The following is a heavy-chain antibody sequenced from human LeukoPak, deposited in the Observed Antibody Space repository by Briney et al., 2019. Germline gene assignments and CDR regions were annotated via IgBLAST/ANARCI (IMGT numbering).Heavy chain of an antibody. CDR1: GFTFDDYG. Sequence: PGGSLRLSCAAFGFTFDDYGMSWVRQAPGKGLEWVSGINWNGGSTGYADSVKGRFTISRDNAKNSLYLQMNSLRAEDTALYYCARVGDLLGYCSGGSCLDFDSWGQGTLVTVSS. CDR2: INWNGGST. J-gene: IGHJ4*02. CDR3: ARVGDLLGYCSGGSCLDFDS. V-gene: IGHV3-20*04. D-gene: IGHD2-15*01.